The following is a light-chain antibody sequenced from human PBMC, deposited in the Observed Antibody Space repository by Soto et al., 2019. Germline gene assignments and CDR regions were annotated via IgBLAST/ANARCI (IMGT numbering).Light chain of an antibody. CDR2: AAS. CDR1: QSITNN. J-gene: IGKJ2*01. V-gene: IGKV1-39*01. CDR3: QQTYSAPYS. Sequence: DIQMTQSPSSLSASVGDRVTITCRASQSITNNLNWYQQKPGKAPKLLIYAASSLENGVPSSFSGSGSGTDFTFTISSLQPEDFATYYCQQTYSAPYSFGQGTKLEIK.